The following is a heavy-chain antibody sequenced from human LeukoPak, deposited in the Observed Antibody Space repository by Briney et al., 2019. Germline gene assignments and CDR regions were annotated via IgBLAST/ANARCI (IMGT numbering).Heavy chain of an antibody. J-gene: IGHJ4*02. CDR3: ARAPGVLLWFGELSPTDY. Sequence: ASVKVSCKASGYTFTSYGISWVRQAPGQGLEWMGWISAYNGNTNYAQKLQGRVTMTTDTSTSTAYMELRSVRSDDTAVYYCARAPGVLLWFGELSPTDYWGQGTLVTVSS. V-gene: IGHV1-18*01. D-gene: IGHD3-10*01. CDR2: ISAYNGNT. CDR1: GYTFTSYG.